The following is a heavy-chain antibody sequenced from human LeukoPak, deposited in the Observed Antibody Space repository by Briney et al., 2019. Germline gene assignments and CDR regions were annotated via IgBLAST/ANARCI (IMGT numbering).Heavy chain of an antibody. CDR1: GFTFSSYG. Sequence: GGSLGLSCAASGFTFSSYGMHWVRQAPGKGLEYVSAIVSNGDSTYYADSVKGRFTISRDNAKNTLYLQMSSLRPDDTAVYYCVNPGWYYDSSGYSYYYGMDVWGQGTTVTVSS. J-gene: IGHJ6*02. V-gene: IGHV3-64D*09. D-gene: IGHD3-22*01. CDR3: VNPGWYYDSSGYSYYYGMDV. CDR2: IVSNGDST.